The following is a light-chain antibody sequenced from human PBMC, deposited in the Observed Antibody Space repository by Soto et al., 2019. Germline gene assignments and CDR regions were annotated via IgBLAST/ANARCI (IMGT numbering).Light chain of an antibody. CDR3: ETWDSNTHTV. CDR2: LERSGSY. J-gene: IGLJ7*01. CDR1: SGHNTYT. V-gene: IGLV4-60*03. Sequence: QSVLTRSSSASASLGSSVKLTCTLSSGHNTYTIAWHQQQPGKAPRYLMKLERSGSYDKGSGVPDRFSGSSSGADRYLTISNLQSEDEADYYCETWDSNTHTVFGGGTQLTVL.